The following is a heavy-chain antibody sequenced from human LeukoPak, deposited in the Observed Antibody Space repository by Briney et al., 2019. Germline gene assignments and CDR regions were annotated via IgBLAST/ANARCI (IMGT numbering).Heavy chain of an antibody. Sequence: SETLSPTCTVSGGSISSYYWSWIRQPAGKGLEWIGRIYTSGSTNYNPSLKSRVTMSVDTSKNQFSPKLSSVTAADTAVYYCARDMKDDIVVVPAAFVWFDPWGQGTLVTVSS. CDR2: IYTSGST. D-gene: IGHD2-2*01. V-gene: IGHV4-4*07. CDR1: GGSISSYY. CDR3: ARDMKDDIVVVPAAFVWFDP. J-gene: IGHJ5*02.